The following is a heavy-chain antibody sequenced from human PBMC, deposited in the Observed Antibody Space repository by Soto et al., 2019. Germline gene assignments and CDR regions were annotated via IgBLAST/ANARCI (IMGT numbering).Heavy chain of an antibody. V-gene: IGHV4-30-4*01. D-gene: IGHD7-27*01. CDR2: IYNGGTT. CDR1: GESLNYC. J-gene: IGHJ4*02. Sequence: SETLSLTCAVYGESLNYCWSWIRQSPDKGLEWIGHIYNGGTTYNNPSLTSRVTISVDTSNNQFSLKLSSVSAADTAVYYCARGPSGDKVDNWGQGTLVTVSS. CDR3: ARGPSGDKVDN.